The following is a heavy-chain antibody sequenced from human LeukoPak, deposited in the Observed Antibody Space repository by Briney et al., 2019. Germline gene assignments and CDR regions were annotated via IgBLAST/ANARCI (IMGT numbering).Heavy chain of an antibody. Sequence: GGSLRLSCAASGFTFSTYAMHWVRQAPGKGLEWVAVISYDGSNKYYADSVKGRFTISRDNAKNSLYLQMNSLRAEDTAVYYCAELGITMIGGVWGKGTTVTISS. D-gene: IGHD3-10*02. CDR3: AELGITMIGGV. CDR1: GFTFSTYA. V-gene: IGHV3-30*04. CDR2: ISYDGSNK. J-gene: IGHJ6*04.